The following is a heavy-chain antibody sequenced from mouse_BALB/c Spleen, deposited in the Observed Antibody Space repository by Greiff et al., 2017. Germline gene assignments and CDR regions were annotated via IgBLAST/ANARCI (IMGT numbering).Heavy chain of an antibody. Sequence: EVKLVESGGGLVKPGGSLKLSCAASGFTFSSYAMSWVRQTPEKRLEWVATISSGGSYTYYPDSVKGRFTISRDNAKNTLYLQMSSLRSEDTAMYYCANGNYRYFDVWGAGTTVTVSS. CDR1: GFTFSSYA. J-gene: IGHJ1*01. D-gene: IGHD2-1*01. V-gene: IGHV5-9-3*01. CDR3: ANGNYRYFDV. CDR2: ISSGGSYT.